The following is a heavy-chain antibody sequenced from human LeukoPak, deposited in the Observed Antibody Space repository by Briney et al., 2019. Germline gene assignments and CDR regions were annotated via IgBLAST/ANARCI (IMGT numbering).Heavy chain of an antibody. J-gene: IGHJ6*02. CDR1: GGTFSSYS. CDR2: VIPIFCTA. CDR3: AREGVDIVATIIGYYYYGMDV. D-gene: IGHD5-12*01. Sequence: SVKVSCKASGGTFSSYSISWVRQGPGQGLEWVGGVIPIFCTANYAQKFQGRVTITADESTSTAYMELSSLRSEDTAVYYCAREGVDIVATIIGYYYYGMDVWGQGTTVTVSS. V-gene: IGHV1-69*13.